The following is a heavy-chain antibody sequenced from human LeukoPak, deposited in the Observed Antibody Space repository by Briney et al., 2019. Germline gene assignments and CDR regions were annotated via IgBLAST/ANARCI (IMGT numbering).Heavy chain of an antibody. CDR2: IHYSGST. Sequence: SETLSLTCTVSGGSISSYYWSWIRQPPGKGLEWIGYIHYSGSTNYNPSLKSRVTISGDTSKNQFSLKLSSVTAADTAVYYCARVTSGSGSYLAGWFDPWGQGTLVTVSS. CDR1: GGSISSYY. V-gene: IGHV4-59*08. CDR3: ARVTSGSGSYLAGWFDP. D-gene: IGHD3-10*01. J-gene: IGHJ5*02.